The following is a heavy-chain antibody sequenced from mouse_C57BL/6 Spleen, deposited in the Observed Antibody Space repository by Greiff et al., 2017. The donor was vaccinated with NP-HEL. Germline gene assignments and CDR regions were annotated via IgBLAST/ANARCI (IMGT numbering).Heavy chain of an antibody. CDR2: IDPSDSYT. CDR1: GYTFTSYW. J-gene: IGHJ2*01. D-gene: IGHD2-2*01. CDR3: ARGYYGYDGGDY. Sequence: QVQLKESGAELVMPGASVKLSCKASGYTFTSYWMHWVKQRPGQGLEWIGEIDPSDSYTNYNQKFKGKSTLTVDKSSSTAYMQLSSLTSEDSAVYYCARGYYGYDGGDYWGQGTTLTVSS. V-gene: IGHV1-69*01.